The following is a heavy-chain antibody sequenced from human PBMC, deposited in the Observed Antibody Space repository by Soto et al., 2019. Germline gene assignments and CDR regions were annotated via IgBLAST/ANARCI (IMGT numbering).Heavy chain of an antibody. J-gene: IGHJ4*02. CDR1: GFTFDDYA. Sequence: GGSLRLSCAASGFTFDDYAMHWVRQAPGKGLEWVSGISWNSGSIGYADSVKGRFTISRDNAKNSLYLQMNSLRAEDTALYYCAKDIPWYSSGSLPPLFDYWGQGTLVTVSS. CDR2: ISWNSGSI. CDR3: AKDIPWYSSGSLPPLFDY. D-gene: IGHD6-19*01. V-gene: IGHV3-9*01.